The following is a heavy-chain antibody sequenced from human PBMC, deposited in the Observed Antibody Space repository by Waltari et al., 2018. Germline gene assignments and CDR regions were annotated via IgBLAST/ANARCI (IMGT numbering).Heavy chain of an antibody. CDR3: ARVGMRAAAGYFDY. D-gene: IGHD6-13*01. Sequence: EVQLVESGGGLVQPGGSLRLSCAASGFTFSSYWMSWVRQAPGKGLEWVANIKRDGSEKYYVDSVKGQFTIARDNAKNSLYLQMNSLRAEDTAVYYCARVGMRAAAGYFDYWGQGTLVTVSS. CDR2: IKRDGSEK. J-gene: IGHJ4*02. CDR1: GFTFSSYW. V-gene: IGHV3-7*01.